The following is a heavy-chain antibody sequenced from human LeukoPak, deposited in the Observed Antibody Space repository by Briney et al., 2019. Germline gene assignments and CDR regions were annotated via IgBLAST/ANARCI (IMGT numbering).Heavy chain of an antibody. CDR2: ISSSGSTI. Sequence: GGSLRLSCAASGFTFSSYEMNWVRQAPGKGLEWVSYISSSGSTIYYADSVKGRFTISRDNAKNSLYLQMNSLRAEDTAVYYCARGVVTYYYDSSGYQAYWGQGTLVTVSS. D-gene: IGHD3-22*01. CDR3: ARGVVTYYYDSSGYQAY. J-gene: IGHJ4*02. V-gene: IGHV3-48*03. CDR1: GFTFSSYE.